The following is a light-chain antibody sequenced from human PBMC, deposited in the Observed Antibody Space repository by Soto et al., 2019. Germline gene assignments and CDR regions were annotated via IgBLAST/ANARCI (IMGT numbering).Light chain of an antibody. V-gene: IGKV1-5*03. Sequence: DIQMTQSPSTLSGSVGDRVTITCRASQTISSWLAWYQQKPGKAPKLLIYKASTLKSGVPSRSSGSGSGTEFTLTISSLQPDDFETYSCQHYNSYSEALGQGTKVDIK. CDR2: KAS. CDR1: QTISSW. J-gene: IGKJ1*01. CDR3: QHYNSYSEA.